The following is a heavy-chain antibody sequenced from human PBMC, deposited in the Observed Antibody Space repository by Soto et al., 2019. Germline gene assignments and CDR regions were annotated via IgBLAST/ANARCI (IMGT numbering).Heavy chain of an antibody. CDR1: GFTFSSYA. CDR3: AKDQVEEVATIYADPAIRRDEH. Sequence: PGGSLRLSCAASGFTFSSYAMSWVRQAPGKGLEWVSAISGSGGNTYYADSVKGRFTISRDNSMNTLYLQMNSLRAEDTAVYYCAKDQVEEVATIYADPAIRRDEHWGHGRLVTDSS. D-gene: IGHD5-12*01. J-gene: IGHJ4*01. V-gene: IGHV3-23*01. CDR2: ISGSGGNT.